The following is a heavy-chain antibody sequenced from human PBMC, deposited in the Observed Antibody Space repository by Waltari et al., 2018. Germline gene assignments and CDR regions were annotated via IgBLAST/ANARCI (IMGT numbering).Heavy chain of an antibody. V-gene: IGHV1-69*17. CDR2: IIRICGIT. J-gene: IGHJ6*02. D-gene: IGHD3-9*01. Sequence: QRLEWMGGIIRICGITNYEQKFKGRVKIIAEKSTGTAYMELSSLRSEDTAVYYCARVSNYNILTGYSDYYYDGLDVWGQGTTVSVSS. CDR3: ARVSNYNILTGYSDYYYDGLDV.